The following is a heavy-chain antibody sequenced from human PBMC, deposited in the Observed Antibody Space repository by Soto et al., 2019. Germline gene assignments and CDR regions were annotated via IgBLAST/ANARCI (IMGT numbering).Heavy chain of an antibody. CDR2: IYYSGST. V-gene: IGHV4-31*03. Sequence: QVQLQESGPGLVKPSQTLSLTCTVSGGSISSGGYYWSWIRQHPGKGLEWIGYIYYSGSTYYNPSLKSRVTISVDTSKNQFSLKLSSVTAADTAVYYCARTIVVVPAAMMNAFDIWGQGTMVTVSS. CDR3: ARTIVVVPAAMMNAFDI. J-gene: IGHJ3*02. D-gene: IGHD2-2*01. CDR1: GGSISSGGYY.